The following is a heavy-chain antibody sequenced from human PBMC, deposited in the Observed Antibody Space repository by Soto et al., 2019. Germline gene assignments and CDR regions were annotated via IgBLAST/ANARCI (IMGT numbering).Heavy chain of an antibody. J-gene: IGHJ5*02. Sequence: QVQLVQSGAEVKKPGSSVKVSCKASGGTFSSYAISWVRQAPGQGLEWMGGIIPIFGTANYAQKFQGRVTITADESTSTAYMELSRLRSEDTAVYYCARISEISSLGGENWFDPWGQGTLVTVSS. CDR2: IIPIFGTA. CDR1: GGTFSSYA. CDR3: ARISEISSLGGENWFDP. D-gene: IGHD6-6*01. V-gene: IGHV1-69*01.